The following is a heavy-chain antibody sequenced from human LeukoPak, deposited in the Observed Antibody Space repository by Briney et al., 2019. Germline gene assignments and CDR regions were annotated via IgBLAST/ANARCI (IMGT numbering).Heavy chain of an antibody. Sequence: GGSLRLSCAASGFNFSDYYMSWIRQAPGKGLEWLSFISPSGGAIYYADSVKGRFTISRDNAKNSLYLQMNSLKAEDTAVYYCARGLFVAGSFFDSWGQGTLVTVSS. CDR1: GFNFSDYY. D-gene: IGHD1-26*01. J-gene: IGHJ4*02. CDR3: ARGLFVAGSFFDS. V-gene: IGHV3-11*04. CDR2: ISPSGGAI.